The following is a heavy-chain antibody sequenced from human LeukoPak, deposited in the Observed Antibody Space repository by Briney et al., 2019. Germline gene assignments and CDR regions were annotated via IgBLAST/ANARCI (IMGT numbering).Heavy chain of an antibody. J-gene: IGHJ4*02. CDR3: ARDLGVYYDSSGYD. Sequence: GGSLRLSCAASGFTFSSYRMNWVRQAPGKGLEGVSPISSSSSYIYYADSVKGRFTISRDNAKSSLYLQMNSLRAEDTAVYYCARDLGVYYDSSGYDWGQGTLVTVSS. CDR2: ISSSSSYI. V-gene: IGHV3-21*01. CDR1: GFTFSSYR. D-gene: IGHD3-22*01.